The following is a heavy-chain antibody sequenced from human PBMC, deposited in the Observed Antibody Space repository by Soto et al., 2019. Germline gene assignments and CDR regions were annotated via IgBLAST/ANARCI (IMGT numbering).Heavy chain of an antibody. CDR1: GGTFSSYA. V-gene: IGHV1-69*06. Sequence: AASVKVSCKASGGTFSSYAISWVRQAPGQGLEWMGGIIPIFGTANYAQKFQGRVTITADKSTSTAYMELSSLRSEDTAVYYCASPPTSSGYTFDYWGQGTLVTVSS. CDR2: IIPIFGTA. CDR3: ASPPTSSGYTFDY. D-gene: IGHD3-22*01. J-gene: IGHJ4*02.